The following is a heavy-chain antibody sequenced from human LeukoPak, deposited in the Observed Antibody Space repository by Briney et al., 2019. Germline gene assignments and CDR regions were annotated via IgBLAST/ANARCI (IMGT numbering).Heavy chain of an antibody. CDR3: AARIAAAGRYYYYGMDV. CDR2: ISGSGGST. V-gene: IGHV3-23*01. CDR1: GFTFSSYA. J-gene: IGHJ6*02. Sequence: SGGSLRLSCAASGFTFSSYAMSWVRQAPGKGLEWVSAISGSGGSTYYADSVKGRFTISRDNSKNTLYLQMNSLRAEDTAVYYCAARIAAAGRYYYYGMDVWGQGTTVAVSS. D-gene: IGHD6-13*01.